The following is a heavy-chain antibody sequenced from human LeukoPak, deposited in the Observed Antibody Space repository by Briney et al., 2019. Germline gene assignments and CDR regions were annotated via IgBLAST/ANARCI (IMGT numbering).Heavy chain of an antibody. V-gene: IGHV4-59*01. D-gene: IGHD2-2*01. CDR1: GGSISSYY. CDR2: ISNSGST. CDR3: ARVSHYCCGTNCHNWFDP. J-gene: IGHJ5*02. Sequence: SETLSLTCTVSGGSISSYYWSWIRRPPGKGLELIGYISNSGSTNYNPSLKSRVTMSVDTSKDQFSLKLTSVTVADTAVYSCARVSHYCCGTNCHNWFDPWGQGTLVTVSS.